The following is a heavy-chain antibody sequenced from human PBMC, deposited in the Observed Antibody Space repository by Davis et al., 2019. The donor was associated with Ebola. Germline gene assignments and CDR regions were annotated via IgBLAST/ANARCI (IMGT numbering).Heavy chain of an antibody. Sequence: ASVKVSCKASGYSFTTYGMNWVRQAPGQGLEWMGRINPNSGGTNYAQKFQGRVTMTRDTSISTAYMELSRLRSDDTAVYYCARASEELREDYWGQGTLVTVSS. CDR2: INPNSGGT. V-gene: IGHV1-2*06. D-gene: IGHD1-7*01. CDR1: GYSFTTYG. CDR3: ARASEELREDY. J-gene: IGHJ4*02.